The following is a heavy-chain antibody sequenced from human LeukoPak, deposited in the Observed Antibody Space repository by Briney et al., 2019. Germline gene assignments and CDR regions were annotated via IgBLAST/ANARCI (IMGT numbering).Heavy chain of an antibody. CDR3: ARLGYSSSWSSN. J-gene: IGHJ4*02. D-gene: IGHD6-13*01. CDR1: GGTFSSYA. CDR2: IIPIFGTA. V-gene: IGHV1-69*13. Sequence: SVKVSCKASGGTFSSYAISWVRQAPGQGLEWMGGIIPIFGTANYAQKFQGRVTITADESTSTAYMELSSLRSEDTAVYYCARLGYSSSWSSNWGQGTLVTVSS.